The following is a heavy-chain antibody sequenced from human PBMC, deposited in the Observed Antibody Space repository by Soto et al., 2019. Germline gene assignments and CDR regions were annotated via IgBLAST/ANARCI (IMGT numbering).Heavy chain of an antibody. CDR3: ARDPTGDLYFDY. J-gene: IGHJ4*02. V-gene: IGHV6-1*01. CDR1: GDSVSSNNAA. CDR2: TYYRSKWYN. Sequence: QPLSLTCAISGDSVSSNNAAWNWIRQSPSRGLEWLGRTYYRSKWYNNYAVSVKSRITINPDTYKNQFSLQLNSVTPEGTAVYYCARDPTGDLYFDYWGQGSLVTVSS. D-gene: IGHD7-27*01.